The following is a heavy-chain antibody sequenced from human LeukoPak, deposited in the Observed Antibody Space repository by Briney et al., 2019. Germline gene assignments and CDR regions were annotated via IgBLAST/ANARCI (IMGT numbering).Heavy chain of an antibody. J-gene: IGHJ4*02. D-gene: IGHD4-17*01. CDR3: ARAAHTVTTDLLLDY. Sequence: SETLSLTCAVDGGSFSGYYWSWIRQPPGKGLEWIGEINHSGSTNYNPSLKSRVTISVDTPKNQFSLKLSSVTAADTAVYYRARAAHTVTTDLLLDYWGQGTLVTVSS. CDR1: GGSFSGYY. V-gene: IGHV4-34*01. CDR2: INHSGST.